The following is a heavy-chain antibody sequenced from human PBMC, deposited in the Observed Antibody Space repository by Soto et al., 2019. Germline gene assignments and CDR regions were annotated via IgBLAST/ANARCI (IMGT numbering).Heavy chain of an antibody. V-gene: IGHV6-1*01. D-gene: IGHD1-7*01. CDR3: ARVNWNLGYYGMDV. CDR1: GDSVSNNSAA. CDR2: TYYRSKWYN. J-gene: IGHJ6*02. Sequence: PSQTLSLTCAISGDSVSNNSAAWNWIRQSPSGGLEWLGRTYYRSKWYNDYAVSVKSRITINPDTSKNQFSLQLNSVTPEDTAAYYCARVNWNLGYYGMDVWGQGTTVTVSS.